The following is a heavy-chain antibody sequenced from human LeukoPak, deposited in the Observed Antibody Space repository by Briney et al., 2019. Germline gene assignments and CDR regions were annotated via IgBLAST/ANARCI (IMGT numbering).Heavy chain of an antibody. D-gene: IGHD6-6*01. Sequence: GGSLRLSCAASGFTVSSNYMSWVRQAPGKGLEWVSVIYSGGSTYYADSVKGRFTISRDNSKNTVSLRLNSLRAEDSAIYYCASRKEYSTSSVFYWGQGTLVTVSS. J-gene: IGHJ4*02. V-gene: IGHV3-53*01. CDR3: ASRKEYSTSSVFY. CDR1: GFTVSSNY. CDR2: IYSGGST.